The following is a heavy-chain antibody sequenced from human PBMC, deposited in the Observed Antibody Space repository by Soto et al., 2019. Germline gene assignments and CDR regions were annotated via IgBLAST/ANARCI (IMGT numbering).Heavy chain of an antibody. CDR3: ARDGYDGSGSPYPAY. J-gene: IGHJ4*02. D-gene: IGHD3-10*01. Sequence: SETLSVTCTFSGGSMSEYFWIWMRQSPGKGLEWIGYIYYLGSTDYNPSLKSRVTISVDTSKRQFSLRLTSVTAADTAVYYCARDGYDGSGSPYPAYWGPGTQVTVSS. CDR2: IYYLGST. CDR1: GGSMSEYF. V-gene: IGHV4-59*01.